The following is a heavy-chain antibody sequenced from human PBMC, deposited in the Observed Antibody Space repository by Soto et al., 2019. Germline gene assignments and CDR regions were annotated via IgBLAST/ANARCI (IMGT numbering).Heavy chain of an antibody. CDR3: ASISGNYYIQSLAY. D-gene: IGHD1-26*01. CDR2: IYHSGST. J-gene: IGHJ4*02. Sequence: SETLSPTCAVSGYSISSGYYWGWIRLPPRKGLEWIGSIYHSGSTYYNPSLKSRVTISVDTTKNHFSLKLSSVTAADTAVYYCASISGNYYIQSLAYWGEGSLVIVSS. CDR1: GYSISSGYY. V-gene: IGHV4-38-2*01.